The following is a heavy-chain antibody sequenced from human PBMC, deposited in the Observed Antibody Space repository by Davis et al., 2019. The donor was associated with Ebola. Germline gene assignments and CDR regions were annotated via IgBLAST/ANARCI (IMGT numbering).Heavy chain of an antibody. CDR2: ISSSGSTI. Sequence: GESLKISCAASGFTFSDYYMSWIRQAPGKGLEWDSYISSSGSTIYYADSVKGRFTISSDNAKISLYLQMNSLRAEDTAVYYCAREAPRFGRTGTGSWEGTWGQGTLVTVSS. J-gene: IGHJ5*02. CDR1: GFTFSDYY. D-gene: IGHD1-7*01. V-gene: IGHV3-11*01. CDR3: AREAPRFGRTGTGSWEGT.